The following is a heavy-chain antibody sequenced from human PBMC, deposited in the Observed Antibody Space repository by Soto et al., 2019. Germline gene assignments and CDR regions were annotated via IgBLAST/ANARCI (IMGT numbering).Heavy chain of an antibody. CDR1: GYTFTSDG. J-gene: IGHJ4*02. Sequence: ASVKVSCKASGYTFTSDGISWVRQAPGQGLEWMGWISAYNGNTNYAQKLQGRVTMTTDTSTSTAYMELRSLRSDDTAVYYCARVWEFVVVNDYWGQGTLVTVSS. V-gene: IGHV1-18*04. CDR2: ISAYNGNT. D-gene: IGHD2-21*01. CDR3: ARVWEFVVVNDY.